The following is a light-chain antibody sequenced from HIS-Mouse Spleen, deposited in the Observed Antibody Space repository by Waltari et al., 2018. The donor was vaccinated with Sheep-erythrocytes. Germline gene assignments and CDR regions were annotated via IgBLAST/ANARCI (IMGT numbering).Light chain of an antibody. J-gene: IGLJ3*02. CDR2: EGS. CDR3: CSYAGSSTPWV. CDR1: SSDVGSYNL. V-gene: IGLV2-23*01. Sequence: QSALTQPASVSGSPGQSITISCTGTSSDVGSYNLVSWYQQHPGKAPKLMIYEGSKRPSGVSNRLSGSKAGNTASLTISRLQAEDEADYYCCSYAGSSTPWVFGGGTKLTVL.